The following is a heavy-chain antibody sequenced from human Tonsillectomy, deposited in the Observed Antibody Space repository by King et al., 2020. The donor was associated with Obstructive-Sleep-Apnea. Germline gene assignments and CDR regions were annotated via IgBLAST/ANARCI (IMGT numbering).Heavy chain of an antibody. CDR2: ISYDGSNK. J-gene: IGHJ4*02. V-gene: IGHV3-30*04. CDR1: GFTFSSYA. CDR3: AGESCSGGSCYGTLFDY. Sequence: HVQLVESGGGVVQPGRSLRLSCAASGFTFSSYAMHWVRQAPGKGLEGVAVISYDGSNKYYADSVKGRFTISRDNSKNTLFLQMNSLRAEDTAVYYCAGESCSGGSCYGTLFDYWGQGTLVTVSS. D-gene: IGHD2-15*01.